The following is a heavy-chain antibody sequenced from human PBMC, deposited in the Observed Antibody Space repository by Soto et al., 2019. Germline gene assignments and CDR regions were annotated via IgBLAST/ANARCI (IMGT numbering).Heavy chain of an antibody. CDR2: IYYSGTT. V-gene: IGHV4-31*03. CDR3: AREASYYDSRAYRKPSFFDY. CDR1: GGSIISGGYY. Sequence: QVQLQESGPGLVMPSQTLSLTCTVSGGSIISGGYYWSWLRQHPGKVLEWLGYIYYSGTTYYNPSLKSRVTMSVDPSKNLFSLNLSSVTAADTAVYYCAREASYYDSRAYRKPSFFDYWGQGTLVTVSS. D-gene: IGHD3-22*01. J-gene: IGHJ4*02.